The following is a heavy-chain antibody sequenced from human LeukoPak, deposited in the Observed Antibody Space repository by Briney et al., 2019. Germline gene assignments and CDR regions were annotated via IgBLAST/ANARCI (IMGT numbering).Heavy chain of an antibody. D-gene: IGHD2-2*01. Sequence: SETLSLTCAVYGGSFSGYYWSWIRQPPGKGLEWIGEINHSGSTNYNPSLKSRVTISVDTSKNQFSLKLSSVTAADTAVYYCARQRGYCSSTSCSRKYYFDYWGQGTLVTVSS. CDR1: GGSFSGYY. CDR2: INHSGST. CDR3: ARQRGYCSSTSCSRKYYFDY. J-gene: IGHJ4*02. V-gene: IGHV4-34*01.